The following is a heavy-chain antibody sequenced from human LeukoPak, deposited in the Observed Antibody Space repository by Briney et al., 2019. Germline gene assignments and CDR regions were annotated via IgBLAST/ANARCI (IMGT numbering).Heavy chain of an antibody. J-gene: IGHJ4*02. CDR3: ARQSGSYYPHYFDY. CDR2: IYYSGST. Sequence: SETLSLTCTVSGGSIGSSSYYWGWIRQPPGKGLEWIGSIYYSGSTYYNLSLKSRVTISVDTSKNQFSLKLSSVTAADTAVYYCARQSGSYYPHYFDYWGQGTLVTVSS. CDR1: GGSIGSSSYY. V-gene: IGHV4-39*01. D-gene: IGHD1-26*01.